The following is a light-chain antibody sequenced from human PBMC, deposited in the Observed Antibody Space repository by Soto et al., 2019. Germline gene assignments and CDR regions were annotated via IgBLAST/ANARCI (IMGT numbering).Light chain of an antibody. Sequence: DTQTAQSPSTLSGSVGDRVTITCRASQTISSWLAWYQQKPGKAPKLLIYKASTLKSGVPSRFSGSGSGTEFTLTISSLQPDYFTNYLSLYSNSYPHAFRQGTQVGIK. CDR3: LYSNSYPHA. V-gene: IGKV1-5*03. CDR1: QTISSW. CDR2: KAS. J-gene: IGKJ1*01.